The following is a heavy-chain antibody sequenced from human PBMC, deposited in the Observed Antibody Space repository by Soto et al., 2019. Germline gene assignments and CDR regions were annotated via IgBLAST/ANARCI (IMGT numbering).Heavy chain of an antibody. D-gene: IGHD3-16*02. CDR1: GFTFSSYG. J-gene: IGHJ4*02. Sequence: QVHLVESGGGVVQPGRSLRLSCAASGFTFSSYGMHWVRQAPGKGLEWVAVISDDGSNKYYADSVKGRFTISRDNSKNTLYLQMNSLRAEDTAVYYCAKGDYVWGSYPHPDYWGQGTLVTVSS. CDR3: AKGDYVWGSYPHPDY. V-gene: IGHV3-30*18. CDR2: ISDDGSNK.